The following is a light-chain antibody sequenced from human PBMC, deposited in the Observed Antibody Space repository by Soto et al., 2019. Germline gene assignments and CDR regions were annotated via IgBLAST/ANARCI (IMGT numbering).Light chain of an antibody. Sequence: DIPMTQSPSSLSASVGDRVTITRRASQNIRNYLNWYQQRPGKTPNLLVYDASNLRGGVPSRFSGSGSGTVFTLTINSLQPEDFATFYCQQIRSTSSYTFGQGTKVDIK. CDR3: QQIRSTSSYT. CDR1: QNIRNY. V-gene: IGKV1-39*01. CDR2: DAS. J-gene: IGKJ2*01.